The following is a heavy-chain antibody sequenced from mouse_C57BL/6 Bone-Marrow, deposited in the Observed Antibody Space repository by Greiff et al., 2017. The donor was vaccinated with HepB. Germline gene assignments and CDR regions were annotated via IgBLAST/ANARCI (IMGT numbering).Heavy chain of an antibody. CDR1: GFSLTSYG. D-gene: IGHD2-3*01. Sequence: QVQLKESGPGLVQPSQSLSITCTVSGFSLTSYGVHWVRQPPGKGLEWLGVIWSGGSTDYNAAFISRLSISKDNSKSQVFFKMNSLQADDTAIYYCAGKKRKSWLLPWGGFDVWGTGTTVTVSS. V-gene: IGHV2-4*01. CDR3: AGKKRKSWLLPWGGFDV. CDR2: IWSGGST. J-gene: IGHJ1*03.